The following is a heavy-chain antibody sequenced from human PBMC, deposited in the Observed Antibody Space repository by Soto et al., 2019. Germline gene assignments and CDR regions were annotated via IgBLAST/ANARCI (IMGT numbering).Heavy chain of an antibody. V-gene: IGHV3-23*01. CDR3: ARSITMVRGVIRYYYYYGMDV. D-gene: IGHD3-10*01. J-gene: IGHJ6*02. Sequence: GGSLRLSCAASGFTLNKYAMTWVRQAPGKGLEWVSSISGSGGSTYYADSVKGRFTISRDNSKNTLHLQMNSLRAEDTAVYYCARSITMVRGVIRYYYYYGMDVWGPGTTVTVSS. CDR2: ISGSGGST. CDR1: GFTLNKYA.